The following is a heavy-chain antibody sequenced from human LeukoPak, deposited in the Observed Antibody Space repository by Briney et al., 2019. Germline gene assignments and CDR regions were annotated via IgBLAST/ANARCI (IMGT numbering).Heavy chain of an antibody. D-gene: IGHD3-22*01. CDR1: GYTFTSYD. J-gene: IGHJ4*02. Sequence: ASLKVSCKASGYTFTSYDINWVRQATGQGLEWMGWMNVNSGNTGYAQKFQGRVTMTRNTSISTVYMELNSLRSEDTAMYYCARGLRLPDSSGYVIDYWGQGTLVTV. CDR3: ARGLRLPDSSGYVIDY. V-gene: IGHV1-8*01. CDR2: MNVNSGNT.